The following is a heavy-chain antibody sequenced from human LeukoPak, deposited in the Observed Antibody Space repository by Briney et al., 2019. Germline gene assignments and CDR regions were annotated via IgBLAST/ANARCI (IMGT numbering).Heavy chain of an antibody. J-gene: IGHJ4*02. V-gene: IGHV3-64D*06. CDR3: VKDTSGYYYTFDY. Sequence: GGPLRLSCSASGFTFSRYAMHWVRQAPGRGLEFVSRISGNGGSTYYADSVKGRFTISRDNSKNTVYLQMSSLRAEDTAVYYCVKDTSGYYYTFDYWGQGTLVTVSS. CDR2: ISGNGGST. D-gene: IGHD1-26*01. CDR1: GFTFSRYA.